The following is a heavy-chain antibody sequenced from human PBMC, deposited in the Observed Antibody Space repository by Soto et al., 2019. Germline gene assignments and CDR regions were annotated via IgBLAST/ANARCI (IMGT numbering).Heavy chain of an antibody. J-gene: IGHJ5*02. CDR1: GGTFSSYT. CDR3: AREAVAGTGSGWFDP. V-gene: IGHV1-69*08. Sequence: QVQLVQSGAEVKKPGSSVKVSCKASGGTFSSYTISWVRQAPGQGLEWMGRIIPILGLANYAQKFQGRVTITADKSTSTAHMELSSLRSEDTAVYYCAREAVAGTGSGWFDPWGQGTLVTVSS. D-gene: IGHD6-19*01. CDR2: IIPILGLA.